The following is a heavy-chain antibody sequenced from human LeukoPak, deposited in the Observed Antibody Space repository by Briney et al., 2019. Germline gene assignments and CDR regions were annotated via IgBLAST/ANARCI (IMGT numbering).Heavy chain of an antibody. V-gene: IGHV7-4-1*01. CDR2: INTNTGNP. J-gene: IGHJ4*02. CDR3: ARSYYHFWSDYQYPGDY. D-gene: IGHD3-3*01. CDR1: GYTFTSYA. Sequence: ASVKVSCKASGYTFTSYAMNWVRQAPGQGLEWMGWINTNTGNPTYAQGFTGRFVFSLDTSVSAAYLQIGSLKAEDTAVYYCARSYYHFWSDYQYPGDYWGQGTLVTVSS.